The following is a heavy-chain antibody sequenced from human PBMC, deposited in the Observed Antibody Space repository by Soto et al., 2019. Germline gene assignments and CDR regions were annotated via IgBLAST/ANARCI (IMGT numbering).Heavy chain of an antibody. CDR2: IIPIFGTA. CDR3: ARQGVVVVPAAYGGNWFDP. CDR1: GGTFSSYA. J-gene: IGHJ5*02. D-gene: IGHD2-2*01. V-gene: IGHV1-69*13. Sequence: SVKVSCKASGGTFSSYAISWVRQAPGQGLEWMGGIIPIFGTANYAQKFQGRVTITADESTSTAYMELSSLRSEDTAVYCCARQGVVVVPAAYGGNWFDPWGQGTLVTVSS.